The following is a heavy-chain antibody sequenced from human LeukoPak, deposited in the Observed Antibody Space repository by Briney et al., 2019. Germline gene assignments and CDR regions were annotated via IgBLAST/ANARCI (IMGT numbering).Heavy chain of an antibody. D-gene: IGHD4-11*01. J-gene: IGHJ5*02. CDR2: FDPEDGET. CDR3: ARPRTTVTYNWFDP. V-gene: IGHV1-24*01. CDR1: GYTLTELS. Sequence: ASVTVSCKVSGYTLTELSMHWVRQAPGKGLEWMGGFDPEDGETIYAQKFQGRVTMTRDTSISTAYMELSRLRSDDTAVYYCARPRTTVTYNWFDPWGQGTLVTVSS.